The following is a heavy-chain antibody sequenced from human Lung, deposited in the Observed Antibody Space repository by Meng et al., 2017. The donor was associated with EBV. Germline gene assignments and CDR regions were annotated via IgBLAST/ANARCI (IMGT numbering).Heavy chain of an antibody. D-gene: IGHD6-6*01. J-gene: IGHJ4*02. Sequence: KGAGPPLLKPQPTLTTPCSFSCFSLRTRGVGVRWIRQPPGKALEWLALIYWDDDKRYNPSLKSRLTITKDTSKNQVVLTVTNMDPVDTATYYCAHLITARPFDYWGQGTLVTVSS. CDR3: AHLITARPFDY. V-gene: IGHV2-5*02. CDR2: IYWDDDK. CDR1: CFSLRTRGVG.